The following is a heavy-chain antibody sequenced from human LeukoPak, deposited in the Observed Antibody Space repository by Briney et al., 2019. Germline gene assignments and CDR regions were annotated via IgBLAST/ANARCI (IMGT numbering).Heavy chain of an antibody. J-gene: IGHJ5*02. CDR2: ISKNGDGT. CDR3: VKDRGYGNSWSNWFDP. D-gene: IGHD6-13*01. V-gene: IGHV3-64D*06. CDR1: GFTFSNYA. Sequence: GGSLRLSCSVSGFTFSNYAMHWVRQAPGKGLEYVSAISKNGDGTYYADSVKGRFTISRDNSKNTLYLQMSSLRAEDTALYYRVKDRGYGNSWSNWFDPWGQGTLVTVSS.